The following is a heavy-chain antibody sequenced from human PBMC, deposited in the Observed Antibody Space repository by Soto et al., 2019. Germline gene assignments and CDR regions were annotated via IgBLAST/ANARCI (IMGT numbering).Heavy chain of an antibody. Sequence: SETLSLTCTVSGGSISSGGSYWGWIHQPPGKGLEWIGYIYYSGNTYFNPSLKSRVTLSVDTSKNQFSLNLSSVTAADTAVYYCVRYCSTTKCPFDYWGQGTLVTVSS. V-gene: IGHV4-30-4*01. CDR1: GGSISSGGSY. CDR3: VRYCSTTKCPFDY. CDR2: IYYSGNT. J-gene: IGHJ4*02. D-gene: IGHD2-2*01.